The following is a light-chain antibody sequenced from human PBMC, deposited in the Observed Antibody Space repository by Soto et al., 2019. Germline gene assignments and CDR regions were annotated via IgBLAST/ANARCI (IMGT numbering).Light chain of an antibody. CDR3: SSYTSSSTRIYV. V-gene: IGLV2-14*03. CDR1: SSDVGGYNY. CDR2: DVS. Sequence: QSALTQPASVSGSPGQSITISCTGTSSDVGGYNYVSWYQHHPGKAPKLMIYDVSNRPSGVSNRFSGSKSGNTASLTISGLQAEDEADYYCSSYTSSSTRIYVFGTGTKLTVL. J-gene: IGLJ1*01.